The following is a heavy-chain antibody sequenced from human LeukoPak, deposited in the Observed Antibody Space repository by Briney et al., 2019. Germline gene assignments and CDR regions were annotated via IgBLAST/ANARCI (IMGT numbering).Heavy chain of an antibody. Sequence: GASVKVSCKASGYTFTDYYMHWVRQAPGQGLEWMGWINPNNGGTNYALTFEGRVSMTRDTSISTAYMELSTLISDDTAVYHCARDHYDSSGSFDYWGLGTRVTVSS. CDR1: GYTFTDYY. D-gene: IGHD3-22*01. V-gene: IGHV1-2*02. J-gene: IGHJ4*02. CDR3: ARDHYDSSGSFDY. CDR2: INPNNGGT.